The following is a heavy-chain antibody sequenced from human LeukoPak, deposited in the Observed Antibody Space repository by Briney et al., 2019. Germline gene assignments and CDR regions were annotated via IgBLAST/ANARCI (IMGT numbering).Heavy chain of an antibody. V-gene: IGHV3-30*02. D-gene: IGHD3-9*01. J-gene: IGHJ5*01. CDR1: GFTFSSYG. CDR3: VVQAGLTYYDISFDS. Sequence: GGSLRLSCAASGFTFSSYGMHWVRQAPGKGLEWVAFIRYDGSNKYYADSVKGRFTISRDNAKNSLYLQMNSLRADDTAVYYCVVQAGLTYYDISFDSWGQGTLVTVSS. CDR2: IRYDGSNK.